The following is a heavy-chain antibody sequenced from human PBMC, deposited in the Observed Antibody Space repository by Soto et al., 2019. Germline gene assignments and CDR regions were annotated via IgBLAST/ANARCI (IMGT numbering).Heavy chain of an antibody. Sequence: GGSLRLSCAASGFTFSDYSMNWVRQAPGKGLEWISYIFRSGDSVDYADSVQGRFTISRDNAKNSLFLQMNSLREDDTAVYFCARVPPGSSSWFGFDIWGQGTMVTVPS. CDR2: IFRSGDSV. CDR3: ARVPPGSSSWFGFDI. D-gene: IGHD6-13*01. V-gene: IGHV3-48*02. CDR1: GFTFSDYS. J-gene: IGHJ3*02.